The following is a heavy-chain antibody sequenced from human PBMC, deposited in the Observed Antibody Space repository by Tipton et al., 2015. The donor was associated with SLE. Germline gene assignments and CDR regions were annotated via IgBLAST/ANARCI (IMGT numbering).Heavy chain of an antibody. D-gene: IGHD3-3*01. Sequence: TLSLTCTVSGGSISSGDYYWSWIRQPPGKGLEWIGYIYYSGSTNYNPSLKSRVTISVDKSKNQFSLKLSSVTAADTAVYYCARVGSDFWSGFNWFDPWGQGTLVTVSS. CDR3: ARVGSDFWSGFNWFDP. CDR2: IYYSGST. CDR1: GGSISSGDYY. V-gene: IGHV4-61*08. J-gene: IGHJ5*02.